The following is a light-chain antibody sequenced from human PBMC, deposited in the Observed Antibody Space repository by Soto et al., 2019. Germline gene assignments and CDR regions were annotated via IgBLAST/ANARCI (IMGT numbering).Light chain of an antibody. Sequence: EVVWTQSPATLSLAPGDRATLSCRASQFLSSYLAWYQQKHGQPPRLLIYDTSNRATGIPARFSGSRSGTELTLTISSLEPEDFGVYFCHQRNKFGQGTRLEIK. V-gene: IGKV3-11*01. CDR2: DTS. CDR3: HQRNK. CDR1: QFLSSY. J-gene: IGKJ5*01.